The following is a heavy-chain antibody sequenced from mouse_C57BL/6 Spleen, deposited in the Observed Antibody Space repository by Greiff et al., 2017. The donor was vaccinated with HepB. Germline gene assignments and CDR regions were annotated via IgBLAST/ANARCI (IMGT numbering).Heavy chain of an antibody. CDR3: ARWVVAKDY. V-gene: IGHV1-26*01. Sequence: VQLQQSGPELVKPGASVKISCKASGYTFTDYYMNWVKQSHGKSLEWIGDINPNNGGTSYNQKFKGKATLTVDKSSSTAYMELRSLTSEDSAVYYCARWVVAKDYWGQGTTLTVSS. CDR2: INPNNGGT. J-gene: IGHJ2*01. D-gene: IGHD1-1*01. CDR1: GYTFTDYY.